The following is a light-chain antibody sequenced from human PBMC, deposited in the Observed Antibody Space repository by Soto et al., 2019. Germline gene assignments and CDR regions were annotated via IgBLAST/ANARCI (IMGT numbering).Light chain of an antibody. V-gene: IGLV2-14*01. CDR3: SSYTSSSQVV. Sequence: QSALTQPASVSGSPGQSITISCTGTSSDVGGYNYVSWYQQHPGKAPKLMVYDVSNRPSGVSNRFSGSKSGNTASLTISGLQAEDEAGYYCSSYTSSSQVVFGTGTKVTVL. CDR1: SSDVGGYNY. CDR2: DVS. J-gene: IGLJ1*01.